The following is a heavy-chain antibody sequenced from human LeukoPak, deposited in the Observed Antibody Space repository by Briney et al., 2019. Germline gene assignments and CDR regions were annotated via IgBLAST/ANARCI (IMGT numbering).Heavy chain of an antibody. CDR1: GGSFRGYY. CDR3: ARDYGGNGDY. D-gene: IGHD4-23*01. CDR2: INHSGST. Sequence: PSETLSLTCAVYGGSFRGYYWSWIRQPPGKGLEWIGEINHSGSTNYNPSLKSRVTISVDTSKNQFSLKLSSVTAADTAVYYCARDYGGNGDYWGQGTLVTVSS. J-gene: IGHJ4*02. V-gene: IGHV4-34*01.